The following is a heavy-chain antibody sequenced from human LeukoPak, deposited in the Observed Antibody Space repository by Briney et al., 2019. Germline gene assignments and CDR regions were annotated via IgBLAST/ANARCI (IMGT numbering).Heavy chain of an antibody. V-gene: IGHV1-18*01. CDR3: ARDRYYDILTGDYYYGMDV. CDR1: GYNIARYG. Sequence: SVKRSCKASGYNIARYGKSVVRQGPGQVLEWMGWISAYNGNTNYAQRLQGRVTMTTDTSTSTAYMELRSLRSDDTAVYYCARDRYYDILTGDYYYGMDVWGQGTTVTVSS. J-gene: IGHJ6*02. CDR2: ISAYNGNT. D-gene: IGHD3-9*01.